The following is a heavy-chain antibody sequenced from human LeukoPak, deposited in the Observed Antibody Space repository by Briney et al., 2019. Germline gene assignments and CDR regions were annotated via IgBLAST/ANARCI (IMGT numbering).Heavy chain of an antibody. Sequence: SETLSLTCIVSGGSISRYYWSWLRQPPGKGLEWIGYVYSSGSTTYDPSLKSRVTISLDTSRNQFSLKLTSVTAADTAVYYCARGRWVRGVTHFDYWGQGTLVTVSS. CDR2: VYSSGST. J-gene: IGHJ4*02. V-gene: IGHV4-4*09. CDR1: GGSISRYY. D-gene: IGHD3-10*01. CDR3: ARGRWVRGVTHFDY.